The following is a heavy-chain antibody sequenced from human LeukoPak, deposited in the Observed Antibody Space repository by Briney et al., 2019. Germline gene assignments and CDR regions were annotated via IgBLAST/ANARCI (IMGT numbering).Heavy chain of an antibody. D-gene: IGHD1-7*01. CDR1: GYSFTTYW. CDR3: ARRELAEDAFDV. CDR2: IYPDDSET. Sequence: GESLKISCKGSGYSFTTYWIGWLRQTPGKGLEWMGIIYPDDSETRYSPSFEGQVTISADKSINTAYLQWSSLKASDTATYYCARRELAEDAFDVWGQGTMVTVSS. V-gene: IGHV5-51*01. J-gene: IGHJ3*01.